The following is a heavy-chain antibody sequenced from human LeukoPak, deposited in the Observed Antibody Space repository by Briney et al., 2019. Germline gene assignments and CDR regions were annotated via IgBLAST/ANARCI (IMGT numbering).Heavy chain of an antibody. CDR1: GFTFSSYA. D-gene: IGHD3-22*01. V-gene: IGHV3-30-3*01. Sequence: GESLRLSCAASGFTFSSYAMHWVRQAPGKGLEWVAVISYDGSNKYYADSVKGRFTISRDNSKNTLYLQMNGLRAEDTAVYYCARETNYDSSGFDAFDIWGQGTMVTVSS. CDR3: ARETNYDSSGFDAFDI. J-gene: IGHJ3*02. CDR2: ISYDGSNK.